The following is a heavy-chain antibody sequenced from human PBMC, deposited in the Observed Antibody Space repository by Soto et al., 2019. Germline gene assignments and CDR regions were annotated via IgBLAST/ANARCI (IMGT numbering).Heavy chain of an antibody. CDR2: IYYRGST. Sequence: TSETLSLTCTVSGGSISSYYWSWIRQPPGKGLEWIGYIYYRGSTNYNPSLKSRVTISVDTSKNQFSLKLDSVTAADTAVYYCASYGGGYRPSWYDFDYWGQGTPVSVS. CDR1: GGSISSYY. D-gene: IGHD6-13*01. CDR3: ASYGGGYRPSWYDFDY. V-gene: IGHV4-59*08. J-gene: IGHJ4*02.